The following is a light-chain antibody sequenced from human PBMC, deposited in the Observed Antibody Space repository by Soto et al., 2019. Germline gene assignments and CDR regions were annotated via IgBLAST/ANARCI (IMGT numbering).Light chain of an antibody. Sequence: VLTQSPATLSLSPWERATLSCRAIQSVGSFLAWYQQKPGQAPRLLIYDTSIRATGIPAMFSVSGSGTDITLTLSSLEPEDFAVYYCQQRNSWPPTFTFGQGTRLEI. J-gene: IGKJ5*01. CDR1: QSVGSF. CDR3: QQRNSWPPTFT. V-gene: IGKV3-11*01. CDR2: DTS.